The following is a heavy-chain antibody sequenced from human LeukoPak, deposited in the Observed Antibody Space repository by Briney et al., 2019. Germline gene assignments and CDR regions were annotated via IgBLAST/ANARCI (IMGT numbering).Heavy chain of an antibody. CDR2: INPNSGGT. J-gene: IGHJ5*02. CDR3: ARGAAAGHWFDP. Sequence: GASVKVSCKASGGTFSSYAISWVRQAPGQGLEWMGWINPNSGGTNYAQKFQGRVTMTRDTSISTAYMELSRLRSDDTAVYYCARGAAAGHWFDPWGQGTLVTVSS. V-gene: IGHV1-2*02. CDR1: GGTFSSYA. D-gene: IGHD6-13*01.